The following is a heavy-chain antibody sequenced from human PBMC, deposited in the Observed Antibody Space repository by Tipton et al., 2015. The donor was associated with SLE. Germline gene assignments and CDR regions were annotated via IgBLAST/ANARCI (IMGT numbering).Heavy chain of an antibody. V-gene: IGHV3-11*04. Sequence: LSLTCTVSGGSISSSSYYWGWIRQPPGKGLEWVSYISSSGSTIYYADSVKGRFTISRDNAKNSLYLQMNSLRAEDTAVYYCARWVAVWGQGTLVTVSS. CDR3: ARWVAV. CDR2: ISSSGSTI. J-gene: IGHJ1*01. CDR1: GGSISSSSYY. D-gene: IGHD6-19*01.